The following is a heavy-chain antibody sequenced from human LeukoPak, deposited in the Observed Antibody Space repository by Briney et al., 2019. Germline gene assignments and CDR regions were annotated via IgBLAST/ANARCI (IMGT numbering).Heavy chain of an antibody. D-gene: IGHD3-16*01. V-gene: IGHV3-30-3*01. CDR3: AREELGSSLGFDP. CDR1: GFTFSSYA. CDR2: ISFDGSNK. Sequence: GGSLRLSCAASGFTFSSYAMHWVRQAPGKGLEWVAVISFDGSNKYYADSVKGRFTISRDNSKNTLYLQMNSLRAEDTAVYYCAREELGSSLGFDPWGQGTLVTVSS. J-gene: IGHJ5*02.